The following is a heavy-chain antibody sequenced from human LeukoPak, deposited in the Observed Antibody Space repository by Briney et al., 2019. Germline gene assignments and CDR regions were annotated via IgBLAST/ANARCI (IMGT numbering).Heavy chain of an antibody. CDR1: GGSISSSSYY. V-gene: IGHV4-39*01. CDR3: ARLALEQQLVPYFDY. J-gene: IGHJ4*02. Sequence: SETLSLTCTVSGGSISSSSYYWGWIRQPPGKGLEWIGSIYYSGSTYYNPSLKSRVTISVDTSKNQFSLKLSSVTAADTAVYYCARLALEQQLVPYFDYWGQGTLVTVSS. D-gene: IGHD6-13*01. CDR2: IYYSGST.